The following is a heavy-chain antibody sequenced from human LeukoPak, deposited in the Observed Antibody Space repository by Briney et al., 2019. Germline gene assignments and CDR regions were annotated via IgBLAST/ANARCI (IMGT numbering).Heavy chain of an antibody. Sequence: TGGSLRLSCAASGFTLSTYGMHWVRQAPGKGLEWVAVIWHDGSNKYYADSVKGRFSISRDNPKNTLYLQMNGLRAEDTAVYYCARGGLMVYAVRVQNDAFDIWGQGTMVTVSS. CDR2: IWHDGSNK. V-gene: IGHV3-33*01. D-gene: IGHD2-8*01. CDR1: GFTLSTYG. CDR3: ARGGLMVYAVRVQNDAFDI. J-gene: IGHJ3*02.